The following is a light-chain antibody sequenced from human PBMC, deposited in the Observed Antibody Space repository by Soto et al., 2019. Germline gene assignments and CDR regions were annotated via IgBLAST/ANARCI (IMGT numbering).Light chain of an antibody. J-gene: IGKJ5*01. CDR2: AAS. CDR3: QQLNSYPIT. CDR1: QGISSY. V-gene: IGKV1-9*01. Sequence: DIQLSQAPSFLSASVGDRGTITCRASQGISSYLAWYQQKPGKAPKLLIYAASTLQSGVPSRFSGSGSGTEFTLTISRLQPEDFATYYCQQLNSYPITFGQGTRLEIK.